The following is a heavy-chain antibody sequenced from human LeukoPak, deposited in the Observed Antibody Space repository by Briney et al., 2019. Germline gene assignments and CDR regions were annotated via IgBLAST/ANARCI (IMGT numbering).Heavy chain of an antibody. J-gene: IGHJ5*02. V-gene: IGHV3-23*01. CDR3: AKLIGDYNGNSGS. CDR1: GFTFSTHA. CDR2: ISDTGEST. D-gene: IGHD4-4*01. Sequence: QAGGSLRLSCAASGFTFSTHAMSWVRQVSGKGLEWVSSISDTGESTYYADYVKGRFTISRDNSKNTLHLQMNSLRAEDTAVYNCAKLIGDYNGNSGSWGQGTLVTVSS.